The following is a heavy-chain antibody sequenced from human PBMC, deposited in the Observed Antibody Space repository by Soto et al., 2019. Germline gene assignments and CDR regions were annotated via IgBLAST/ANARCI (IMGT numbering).Heavy chain of an antibody. CDR3: TNKDF. CDR1: GFIFSGSS. V-gene: IGHV3-73*01. Sequence: GGSLRLSCAASGFIFSGSSMHWVRQASGKGLEWVGRIGSKASNYATAYAASVNGRFSISRDDSKNTAFLQMNSLKTEDTAVYYCTNKDFWGQGTLVTVSS. J-gene: IGHJ4*02. CDR2: IGSKASNYAT.